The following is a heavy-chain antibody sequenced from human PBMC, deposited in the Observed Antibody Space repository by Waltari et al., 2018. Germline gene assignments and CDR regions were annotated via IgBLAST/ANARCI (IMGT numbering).Heavy chain of an antibody. D-gene: IGHD6-19*01. CDR1: GGSISSSNW. J-gene: IGHJ5*02. Sequence: QVQLQESGPGLVKPSGTLSLTCAVSGGSISSSNWWSWVRQPPGKGLEWIGEIYHSGGTNYNPSLKSRVTISVDKSKNQFSLKLSSVTAADTAVYYCARELGSSGQGGDNWFDPWGQGTLVTVSS. CDR2: IYHSGGT. V-gene: IGHV4-4*02. CDR3: ARELGSSGQGGDNWFDP.